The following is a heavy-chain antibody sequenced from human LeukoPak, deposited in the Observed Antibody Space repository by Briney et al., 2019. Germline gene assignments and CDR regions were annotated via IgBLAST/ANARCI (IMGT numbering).Heavy chain of an antibody. CDR1: GYMFSSYG. D-gene: IGHD3-22*01. CDR2: ISANNGNA. V-gene: IGHV1-18*01. J-gene: IGHJ4*02. Sequence: ASVKVSCKASGYMFSSYGISWVRQAPGQGLEWMGWISANNGNANYAQKLQGRVTMTRDTSTSTAYMELRSLRPDDTAVYYCARDVSHRLFYDSSGYYILFDYWGQGTLVTVSS. CDR3: ARDVSHRLFYDSSGYYILFDY.